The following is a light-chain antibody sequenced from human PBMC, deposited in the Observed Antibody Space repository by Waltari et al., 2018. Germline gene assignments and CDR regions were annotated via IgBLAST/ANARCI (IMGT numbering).Light chain of an antibody. J-gene: IGKJ1*01. CDR1: QSVSNN. Sequence: EIVLTQSPATLSLSPGERATLSCRASQSVSNNLAWYHQNPGQAPRLLIYCVSSRATDIPDRFSGSGSGTDFTLTISSLEPEDFAVYFWQQYSDSWTFGQGTKVEIK. CDR2: CVS. V-gene: IGKV3-20*01. CDR3: QQYSDSWT.